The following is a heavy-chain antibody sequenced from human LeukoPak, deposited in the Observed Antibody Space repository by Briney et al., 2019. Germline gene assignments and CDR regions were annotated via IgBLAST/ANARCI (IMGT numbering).Heavy chain of an antibody. J-gene: IGHJ5*02. CDR3: ARGGYYGSGNDFRFDP. CDR1: GYTFTSYY. Sequence: ASVKVSCKASGYTFTSYYMHWVRQAPGQGLEWMGIINPSDGSTSYAQKFQGRVTMTRDMSTSTVYMELSSLRSEDTAVYYCARGGYYGSGNDFRFDPWGQGTLVTVSS. D-gene: IGHD3-10*01. CDR2: INPSDGST. V-gene: IGHV1-46*01.